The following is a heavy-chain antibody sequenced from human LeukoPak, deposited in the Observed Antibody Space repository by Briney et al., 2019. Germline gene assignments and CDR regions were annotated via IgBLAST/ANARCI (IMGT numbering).Heavy chain of an antibody. V-gene: IGHV4-39*01. CDR1: GGSISSSSYY. CDR3: ARLLGYYDSSGYWDDAFDI. Sequence: SETLSLTCTVSGGSISSSSYYWGWIRQPPGKGLEWIGSIYYSGSTYYNPSLKSRVTISVDTSKNQFSLKLSSVTAADTAVYYCARLLGYYDSSGYWDDAFDIWGQGTMVTVSS. D-gene: IGHD3-22*01. CDR2: IYYSGST. J-gene: IGHJ3*02.